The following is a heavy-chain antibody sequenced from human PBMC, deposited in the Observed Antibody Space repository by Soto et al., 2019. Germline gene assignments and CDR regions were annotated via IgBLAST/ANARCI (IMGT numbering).Heavy chain of an antibody. CDR2: IYWDDDK. D-gene: IGHD3-10*01. CDR1: GFSLSTSGVG. J-gene: IGHJ5*02. Sequence: QITLKESGPTLVKPTQTLTLTCTFSGFSLSTSGVGVGWIRQPPGKALEWLALIYWDDDKRYSPSLKSRLTNTKDTSKNQVVLTMTNMDPVDTDTEYCADRRGGICFGEYRFAPLGQGTLVTVSS. V-gene: IGHV2-5*02. CDR3: ADRRGGICFGEYRFAP.